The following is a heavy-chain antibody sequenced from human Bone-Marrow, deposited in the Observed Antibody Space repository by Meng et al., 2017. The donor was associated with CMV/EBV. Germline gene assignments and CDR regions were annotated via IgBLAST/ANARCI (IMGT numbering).Heavy chain of an antibody. J-gene: IGHJ4*02. CDR3: ARLRPTLKKYYFDY. D-gene: IGHD1-1*01. Sequence: SGGSISSSSYYWGWIRQPPGKGLEWIGSIYYSGSTYYNPSLKSRVTISVDTSKNQFSLKLSSVTAADTAVYYCARLRPTLKKYYFDYWGQGTLVTVSS. CDR1: GGSISSSSYY. CDR2: IYYSGST. V-gene: IGHV4-39*01.